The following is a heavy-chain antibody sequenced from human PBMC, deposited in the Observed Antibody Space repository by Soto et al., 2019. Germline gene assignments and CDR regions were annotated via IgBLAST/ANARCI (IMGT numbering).Heavy chain of an antibody. Sequence: EVQLVESGGGLVQPGGSLRLSCAASGFTFSSYDMHWVRQATGKGLEWVSAIGTAGDTYYPGSVKGRFTISRENAKNALYLQMNSLRAGDTAVYYCERGGYQTFGYYYYYYMDVWGKGTTVTVSS. CDR1: GFTFSSYD. D-gene: IGHD3-16*02. V-gene: IGHV3-13*01. J-gene: IGHJ6*03. CDR3: ERGGYQTFGYYYYYYMDV. CDR2: IGTAGDT.